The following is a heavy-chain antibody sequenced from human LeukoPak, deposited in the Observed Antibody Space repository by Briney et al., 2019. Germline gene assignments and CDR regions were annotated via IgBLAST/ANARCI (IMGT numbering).Heavy chain of an antibody. CDR2: ISAYNGNT. CDR3: LISYYGSGSYDGEL. J-gene: IGHJ1*01. V-gene: IGHV1-18*04. CDR1: GYTFTSYG. Sequence: ASVKASCKASGYTFTSYGISWVRQAPGQGLEWMGWISAYNGNTNYAQKLQGRVTMTTDTSTSTAYMELRSLRSDDTAVYYCLISYYGSGSYDGELWGQGTLVTVSS. D-gene: IGHD3-10*01.